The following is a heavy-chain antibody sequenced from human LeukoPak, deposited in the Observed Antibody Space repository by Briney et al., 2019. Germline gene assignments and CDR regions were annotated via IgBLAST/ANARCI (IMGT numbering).Heavy chain of an antibody. V-gene: IGHV3-33*01. CDR3: ASSLFGSGNYYLVY. Sequence: GGSLRLSCAASGSTFSSLAMHWVRQAPGKGLEWVALIWYDGSHKDYADSVKGRFTIPRDNSKNTLYLQMNSLKAEDTAVYYCASSLFGSGNYYLVYWGQGTLVTVSS. D-gene: IGHD3-10*01. CDR2: IWYDGSHK. CDR1: GSTFSSLA. J-gene: IGHJ4*02.